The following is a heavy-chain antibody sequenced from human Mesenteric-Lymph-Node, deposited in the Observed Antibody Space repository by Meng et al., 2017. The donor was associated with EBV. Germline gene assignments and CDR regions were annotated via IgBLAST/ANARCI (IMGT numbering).Heavy chain of an antibody. J-gene: IGHJ5*02. CDR1: GYSFTCSD. CDR2: INPNGGNT. V-gene: IGHV1-8*01. CDR3: ARRDSIGWYYWFDP. Sequence: VQLRQPGAKAQKPGAEWTGHCQAAGYSFTCSDVNQVGQATGQRLEWMAWINPNGGNTGDAQKFQGRVTIARTTSISTAYMELSSLGSEDTAVYYCARRDSIGWYYWFDPCSQGTLVTVSS. D-gene: IGHD6-19*01.